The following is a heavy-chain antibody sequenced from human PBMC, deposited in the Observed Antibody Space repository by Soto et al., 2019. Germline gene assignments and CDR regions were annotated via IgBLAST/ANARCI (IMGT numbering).Heavy chain of an antibody. J-gene: IGHJ3*02. CDR1: GYTFTSYG. Sequence: QVQLVQSGAEVKKPGASVKVSCKASGYTFTSYGISWVRQAPGQGLEWMGWISAYNGNTNYAQKLQGRVTMTTDTSTSTAYRELRSLRSDDTAVYYCARVALRYFDWLGGHAFDIWGQGTMVTVSS. D-gene: IGHD3-9*01. V-gene: IGHV1-18*01. CDR3: ARVALRYFDWLGGHAFDI. CDR2: ISAYNGNT.